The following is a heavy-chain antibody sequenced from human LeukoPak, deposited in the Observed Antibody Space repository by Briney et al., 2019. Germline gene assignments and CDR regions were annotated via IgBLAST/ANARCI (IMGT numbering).Heavy chain of an antibody. CDR1: GFTFKNYA. V-gene: IGHV3-23*01. Sequence: GGSLRLSCVASGFTFKNYAMSWVRRVPGKGLEWVSAISGSDPGTYYADSVKGRFTISRDNSKNTLYLQMNSLRAEDTAVYYCAKGKAVAGRSGFDYWGQGTLVTVSS. D-gene: IGHD6-19*01. CDR3: AKGKAVAGRSGFDY. J-gene: IGHJ4*02. CDR2: ISGSDPGT.